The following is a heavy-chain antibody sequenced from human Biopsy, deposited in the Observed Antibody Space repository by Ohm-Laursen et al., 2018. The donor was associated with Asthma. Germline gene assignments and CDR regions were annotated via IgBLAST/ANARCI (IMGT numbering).Heavy chain of an antibody. Sequence: SLRLSCSASGFTFSNYGIHWVRQAPGKGLEWVAVISFDGSNKDFADSVKGRFTISRDNSRNTLHLEMNSLRAEDTAVYFCAKEVFPGWELRRGPDYWGQGTLVTVSA. V-gene: IGHV3-30*18. CDR3: AKEVFPGWELRRGPDY. D-gene: IGHD1-26*01. CDR2: ISFDGSNK. CDR1: GFTFSNYG. J-gene: IGHJ4*02.